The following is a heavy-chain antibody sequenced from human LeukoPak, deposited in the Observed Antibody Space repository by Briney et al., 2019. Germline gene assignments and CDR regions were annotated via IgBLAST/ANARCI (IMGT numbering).Heavy chain of an antibody. D-gene: IGHD3-22*01. CDR1: GYSISSDYY. V-gene: IGHV4-38-2*01. CDR3: ATLRALSITMIVVVITTYYFDY. CDR2: IYHSGST. Sequence: PSETLSLTCAVSGYSISSDYYWGWIRQPPGKGLEWIGSIYHSGSTYYKPSLKSRVTISVDTSKNQFSLNLTSVTAADTAVYYCATLRALSITMIVVVITTYYFDYWGQGTLVTVSS. J-gene: IGHJ4*02.